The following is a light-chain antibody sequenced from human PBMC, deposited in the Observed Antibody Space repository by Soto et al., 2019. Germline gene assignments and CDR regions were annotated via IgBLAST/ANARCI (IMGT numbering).Light chain of an antibody. CDR3: SSYAGSNNVI. Sequence: QSVLTQPPSASGSPGQSITISCTGTSSDVGGYDYVSWYQQHPGKAPKLMIYEVNKRPSGVPDRFSGSKSGNTASLTVSGLQAEDEAEYFCSSYAGSNNVIFGGGTKLTVL. CDR1: SSDVGGYDY. V-gene: IGLV2-8*01. J-gene: IGLJ2*01. CDR2: EVN.